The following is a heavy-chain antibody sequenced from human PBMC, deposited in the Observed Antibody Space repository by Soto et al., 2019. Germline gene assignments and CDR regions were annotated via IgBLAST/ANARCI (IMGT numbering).Heavy chain of an antibody. CDR2: ISSTGSTT. CDR1: GFTFSNYA. D-gene: IGHD4-17*01. Sequence: EVQLLKSGGGLVQPGGSLRLSCAASGFTFSNYAMTWVRQAPGKGPEWVSVISSTGSTTYYADSVKGRFTISRDNSKNTLYLQMNSLRAEDTAVYYCAKDVKTTVVRAYDCWGQGTLVTVSS. J-gene: IGHJ4*02. V-gene: IGHV3-23*01. CDR3: AKDVKTTVVRAYDC.